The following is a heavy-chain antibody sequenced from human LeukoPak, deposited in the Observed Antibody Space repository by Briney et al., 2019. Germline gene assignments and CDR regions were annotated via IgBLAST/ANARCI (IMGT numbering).Heavy chain of an antibody. CDR3: ARTTYYYDSSGSSRAHYYYYMDV. Sequence: QSGPTLVNPTQTLTLTCAFSGFSLSTSGMCVSWIRQPPGKALEWLARIDWDDDKYYSTSLKTRLTISKDTSKNQVVLTMTNMDPVDTATYYCARTTYYYDSSGSSRAHYYYYMDVWGKGTTVTVSS. D-gene: IGHD3-22*01. V-gene: IGHV2-70*11. CDR2: IDWDDDK. CDR1: GFSLSTSGMC. J-gene: IGHJ6*03.